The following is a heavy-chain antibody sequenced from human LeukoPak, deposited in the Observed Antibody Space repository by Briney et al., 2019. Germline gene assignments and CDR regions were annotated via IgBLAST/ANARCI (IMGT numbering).Heavy chain of an antibody. CDR1: GGSISSGGYY. CDR2: IYYSGST. J-gene: IGHJ4*02. Sequence: PSETLSLTCTVSGGSISSGGYYWSWIRQHPGKGLEWIGYIYYSGSTYYNPSLKSRVTISVDTSKNQFSLKLSSVTAADTAVYYCARLMGTIFGVVILYFDYWGQGTLVTVSS. CDR3: ARLMGTIFGVVILYFDY. D-gene: IGHD3-3*01. V-gene: IGHV4-31*03.